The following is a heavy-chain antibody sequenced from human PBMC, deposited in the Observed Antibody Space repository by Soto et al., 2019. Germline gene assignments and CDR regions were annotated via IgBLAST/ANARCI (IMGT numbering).Heavy chain of an antibody. CDR2: ISHSGTT. CDR3: ARVTMVIRDSDHFGVDV. V-gene: IGHV4-38-2*02. D-gene: IGHD4-17*01. J-gene: IGHJ6*02. Sequence: SETLSLTCLVSGFPISSTYSWGWIRQPPGKGLECIGSISHSGTTSYSPSLTSRVSISVDTSKNQVSLKLTSVPAADTAVYFCARVTMVIRDSDHFGVDVWGHGTTVTVS. CDR1: GFPISSTYS.